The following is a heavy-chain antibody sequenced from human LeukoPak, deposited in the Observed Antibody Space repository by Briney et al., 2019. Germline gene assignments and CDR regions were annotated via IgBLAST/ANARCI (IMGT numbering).Heavy chain of an antibody. CDR3: ARVAAAGYFDY. CDR1: GGSISSYY. CDR2: IYYSGST. J-gene: IGHJ4*02. D-gene: IGHD6-13*01. V-gene: IGHV4-59*01. Sequence: SGTLSLTCTVSGGSISSYYWSWIRQPPGKGLEWIGYIYYSGSTNYNPSLKSRVTISVDTSKNQFSLKLSSVTAADTAVYYCARVAAAGYFDYWGQGTLVTVSS.